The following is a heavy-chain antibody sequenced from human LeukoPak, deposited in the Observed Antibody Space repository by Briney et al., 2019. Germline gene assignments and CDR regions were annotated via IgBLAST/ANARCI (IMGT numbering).Heavy chain of an antibody. Sequence: PSETLSLTCSVSGASVTMGSYYWAWIRQPPGKGLEWIGTFHFSGSTYYNPSLKGRVTISVDTSKNSVSLMLRSVTAADTAVYFCARAPRSWGFDYWGQGTLVTVSS. V-gene: IGHV4-39*01. CDR1: GASVTMGSYY. CDR2: FHFSGST. CDR3: ARAPRSWGFDY. J-gene: IGHJ4*02. D-gene: IGHD7-27*01.